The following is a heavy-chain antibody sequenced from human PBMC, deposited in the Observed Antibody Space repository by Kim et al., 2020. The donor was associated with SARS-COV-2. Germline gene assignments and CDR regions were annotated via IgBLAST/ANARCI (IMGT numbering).Heavy chain of an antibody. D-gene: IGHD5-18*01. Sequence: ASVKVSCKASGYTFTSYYMHWVRQAPGQGLEWMGIINPSGGSTSYAQKFQGRVTMTRDTSTSTVYMELSSLRSEDTAVYYCARDLVDTAMVTGYYYYGMDVWGKGTTVTVSS. V-gene: IGHV1-46*01. CDR1: GYTFTSYY. CDR2: INPSGGST. CDR3: ARDLVDTAMVTGYYYYGMDV. J-gene: IGHJ6*04.